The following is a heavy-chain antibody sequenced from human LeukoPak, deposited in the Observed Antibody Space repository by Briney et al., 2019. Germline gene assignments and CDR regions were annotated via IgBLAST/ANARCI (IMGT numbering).Heavy chain of an antibody. V-gene: IGHV4-39*07. Sequence: SETLSLTCTVSGGSVSSSSYYWGWIRQPPGKGLEWIGSIYYSGSTYYNPSLKSRVTISVDTSKNQFSLKLSSVTAADTAVYYCAREHGGVIVQDYWGQGTLVTVSS. J-gene: IGHJ4*02. CDR2: IYYSGST. D-gene: IGHD3-16*02. CDR1: GGSVSSSSYY. CDR3: AREHGGVIVQDY.